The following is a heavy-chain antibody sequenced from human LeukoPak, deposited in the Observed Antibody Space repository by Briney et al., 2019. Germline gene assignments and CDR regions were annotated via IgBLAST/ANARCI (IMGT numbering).Heavy chain of an antibody. CDR2: ISSSSSYI. V-gene: IGHV3-21*01. J-gene: IGHJ4*02. Sequence: GGSLRLSCAASGFTFSSYSMNWVRRAPGKGLEWVSSISSSSSYIYYADSVKGRFTISRDNAKNSLYLQMNSLRAEDTAVYYCARGSWSSFDYWGQGTLVTVSS. CDR3: ARGSWSSFDY. D-gene: IGHD2-15*01. CDR1: GFTFSSYS.